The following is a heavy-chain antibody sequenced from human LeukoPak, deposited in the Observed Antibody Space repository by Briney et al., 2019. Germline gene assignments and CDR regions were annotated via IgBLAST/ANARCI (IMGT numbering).Heavy chain of an antibody. V-gene: IGHV1-2*02. Sequence: ASVKVSCKAPGYTFTGYYMHWVRQAPGQGLEWMGWINPNSGGTNYAQKFQGRVTMTRETSISTAYMELSRLRSDDTAVYYCARDCSGWLSWFDPWGQGTLVTVSS. D-gene: IGHD6-19*01. CDR2: INPNSGGT. CDR1: GYTFTGYY. J-gene: IGHJ5*02. CDR3: ARDCSGWLSWFDP.